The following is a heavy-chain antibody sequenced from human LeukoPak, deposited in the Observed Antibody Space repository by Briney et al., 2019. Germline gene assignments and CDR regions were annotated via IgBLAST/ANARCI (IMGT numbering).Heavy chain of an antibody. CDR1: GGSISTYY. J-gene: IGHJ6*02. Sequence: SEALSLTCTVSGGSISTYYWSWIRQSPGKGLDWIGYIHDTGSTNYNPSLKSRVSISVDRSKSQFSLHLSSVTAADTAVYFCARVEPYSYYFGMDVWGRGTTVTVSS. CDR2: IHDTGST. D-gene: IGHD1-26*01. CDR3: ARVEPYSYYFGMDV. V-gene: IGHV4-59*08.